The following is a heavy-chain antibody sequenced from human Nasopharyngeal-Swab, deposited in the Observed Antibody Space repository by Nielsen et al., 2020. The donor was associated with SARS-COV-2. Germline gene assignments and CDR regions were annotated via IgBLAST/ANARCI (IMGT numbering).Heavy chain of an antibody. V-gene: IGHV3-53*01. D-gene: IGHD2-2*01. CDR3: ARDLGGGYCTTTNCPGS. CDR2: TEIGGTT. Sequence: GESLKISCAASGFTFATYNMSWVRQAPGKGLEWVSVTEIGGTTHYADSVKGRFSISRDSSTNTLYLQMNNVRAEDTAVYYCARDLGGGYCTTTNCPGSWGQGTLVTVSS. CDR1: GFTFATYN. J-gene: IGHJ1*01.